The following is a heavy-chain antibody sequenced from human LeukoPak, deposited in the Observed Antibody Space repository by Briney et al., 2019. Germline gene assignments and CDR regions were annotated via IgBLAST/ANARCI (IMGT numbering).Heavy chain of an antibody. CDR1: GGSISSGSYY. Sequence: PSETLSLTCTVSGGSISSGSYYWSWIRQPAGKGLEWIGRIYTSGSTNYNPSLKSRVTISVDTSKNQFSLKLSSVTAADTAVYYCARGHGSGSYAYWGQGTLVTVSS. D-gene: IGHD3-10*01. J-gene: IGHJ4*02. CDR3: ARGHGSGSYAY. V-gene: IGHV4-61*02. CDR2: IYTSGST.